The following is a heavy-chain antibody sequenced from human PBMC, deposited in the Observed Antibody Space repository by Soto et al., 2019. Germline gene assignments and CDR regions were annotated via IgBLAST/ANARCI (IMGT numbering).Heavy chain of an antibody. V-gene: IGHV4-39*01. CDR1: GGSISSSSFY. D-gene: IGHD3-10*01. CDR2: IYYRGST. CDR3: ARLGAPGGTGSYYNRKSFPDY. J-gene: IGHJ4*02. Sequence: QLQLQESGPGLVKPSETLSLTCTVSGGSISSSSFYWGWIRQPPGKRLEWMGSIYYRGSTYYNPSLKSRVTISVDTSKNQFSLKLSSVTAADTAVYYCARLGAPGGTGSYYNRKSFPDYWGQGTLVTVSS.